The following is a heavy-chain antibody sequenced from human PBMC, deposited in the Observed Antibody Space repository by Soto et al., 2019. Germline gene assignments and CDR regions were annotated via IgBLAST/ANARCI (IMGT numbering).Heavy chain of an antibody. D-gene: IGHD5-12*01. J-gene: IGHJ5*02. Sequence: SETLSLTCTVSGGSISSGNYYWSWIRQHPGKGLEWIGYIYYSGSTSYNPSLKSRVTISVDTSKNHFSLKLSSVTAADTAVYYCARGKDGGYDFDPWGQGTLVTVSS. V-gene: IGHV4-31*03. CDR1: GGSISSGNYY. CDR3: ARGKDGGYDFDP. CDR2: IYYSGST.